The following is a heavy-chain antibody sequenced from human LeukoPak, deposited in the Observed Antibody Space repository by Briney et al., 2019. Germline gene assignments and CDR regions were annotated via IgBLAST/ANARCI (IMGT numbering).Heavy chain of an antibody. CDR3: ARKVGYVSSGNDC. D-gene: IGHD6-13*01. Sequence: ETLSLTCAVYGGTFSGYYWSWIRQPPGKRLEWVANINLDGSDKYSVDSVKGRFTISRDNAQKLLYLQMNSLRVDDTAVYYCARKVGYVSSGNDCWGQGTLVTVSS. CDR1: GGTFSGYY. CDR2: INLDGSDK. V-gene: IGHV3-7*01. J-gene: IGHJ4*02.